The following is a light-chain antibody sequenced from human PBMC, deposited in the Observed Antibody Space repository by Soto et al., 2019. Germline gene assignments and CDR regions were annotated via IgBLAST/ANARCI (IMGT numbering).Light chain of an antibody. V-gene: IGKV1-39*01. CDR3: QQSYSTPRT. J-gene: IGKJ1*01. Sequence: DIQMTQSPSSLSASVGDRVTITCRANQSTSSYLNWYQQKPEKAPKLLIYAASSLQSGVPPRCSGSGSGTDFTLTISSLQPEDFATYYCQQSYSTPRTFGQGTKVEIK. CDR2: AAS. CDR1: QSTSSY.